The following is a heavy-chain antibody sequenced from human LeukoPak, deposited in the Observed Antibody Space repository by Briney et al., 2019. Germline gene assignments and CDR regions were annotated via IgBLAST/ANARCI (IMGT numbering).Heavy chain of an antibody. D-gene: IGHD3-9*01. V-gene: IGHV3-21*01. Sequence: PGGSLRLSCAASGFTFGSYSMNWVRQAPGKGLEWVSSISSSSSYIYYADSVKGRFTISRDNAKNSLYLQMNSLRAEDTAVYYCARGTYYDILTGYFLLDYWGQGTLVTVSS. J-gene: IGHJ4*02. CDR3: ARGTYYDILTGYFLLDY. CDR2: ISSSSSYI. CDR1: GFTFGSYS.